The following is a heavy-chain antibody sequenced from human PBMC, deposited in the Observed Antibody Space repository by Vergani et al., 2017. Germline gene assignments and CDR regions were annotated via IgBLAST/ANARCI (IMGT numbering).Heavy chain of an antibody. D-gene: IGHD5-12*01. Sequence: VQLVQSGAEVKKPGATVKISCKVSGYTFTDYYMHWVQQAPGKGLEWMGGIIPIFGTANYAQKFQGRVTITADESTSTAYMELSSLRSEDTAVYYCARRLRLRGFDYWGQGTLVTVSS. CDR3: ARRLRLRGFDY. CDR2: IIPIFGTA. J-gene: IGHJ4*02. V-gene: IGHV1-69*13. CDR1: GYTFTDYY.